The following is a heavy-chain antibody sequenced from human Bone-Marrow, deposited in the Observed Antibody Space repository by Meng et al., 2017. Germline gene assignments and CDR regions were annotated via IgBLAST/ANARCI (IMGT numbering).Heavy chain of an antibody. V-gene: IGHV4-59*01. Sequence: LSLTCTVSGAPIRTYYWSWIRQPPGKGLDWIGYIYYSVSTNYNPTLKSRVTISVETAKNQFSLKLSAVTAADTAVYYCARVPSTVRGAIDYFDYWGQGTLVTVSS. CDR3: ARVPSTVRGAIDYFDY. CDR1: GAPIRTYY. D-gene: IGHD3-10*02. J-gene: IGHJ4*02. CDR2: IYYSVST.